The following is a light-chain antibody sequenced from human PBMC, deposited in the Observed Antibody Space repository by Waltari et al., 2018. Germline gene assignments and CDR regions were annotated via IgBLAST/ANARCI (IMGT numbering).Light chain of an antibody. CDR2: DAS. V-gene: IGKV3-11*01. Sequence: ELVLTQSPPTLSLSQGERATLSCRASQSVARYLAWYQQKPGQAPRLLIYDASNSATGSPARFSGSGSGTDFTLTISGLEPDDFAVYFCQHRGNSPTTFGQGTRLEI. CDR1: QSVARY. CDR3: QHRGNSPTT. J-gene: IGKJ5*01.